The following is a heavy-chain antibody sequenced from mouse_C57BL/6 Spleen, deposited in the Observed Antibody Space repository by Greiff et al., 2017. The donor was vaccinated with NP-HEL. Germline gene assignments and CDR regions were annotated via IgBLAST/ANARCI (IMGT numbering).Heavy chain of an antibody. CDR2: IYPGDGDT. CDR1: GYAFSSSW. D-gene: IGHD1-1*01. J-gene: IGHJ2*01. Sequence: QVQLQQSGPELVKPGASVKISCKASGYAFSSSWMNWVKQRPGKGLEWIGRIYPGDGDTNYNGKFKGKATLTADKSSSTAYMQLSSLTSEDSAVYFCARSVYYYGSSVFDHWGQGTTLTVSS. CDR3: ARSVYYYGSSVFDH. V-gene: IGHV1-82*01.